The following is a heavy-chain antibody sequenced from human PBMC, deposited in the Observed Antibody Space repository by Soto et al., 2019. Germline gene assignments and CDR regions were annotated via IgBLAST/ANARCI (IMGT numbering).Heavy chain of an antibody. CDR3: AKAIDGTTVTNNWFDP. D-gene: IGHD4-4*01. V-gene: IGHV3-30*18. CDR2: ISYDGSNK. J-gene: IGHJ5*02. CDR1: GFTFSSYG. Sequence: PGGSLRLSCAAPGFTFSSYGMHWVRQAPGKGLEWVAVISYDGSNKYYADSVKGRFTISRDNSKNTLYLQMNSLRAEDTAVYYCAKAIDGTTVTNNWFDPWGRGTLVTVSS.